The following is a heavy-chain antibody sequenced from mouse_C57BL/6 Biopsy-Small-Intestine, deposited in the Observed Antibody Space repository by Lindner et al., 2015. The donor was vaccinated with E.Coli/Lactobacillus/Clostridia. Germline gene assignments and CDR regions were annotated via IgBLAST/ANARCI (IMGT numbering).Heavy chain of an antibody. D-gene: IGHD3-1*01. J-gene: IGHJ3*01. CDR1: GYSFTGYN. V-gene: IGHV1S135*01. Sequence: QESGPELVKPGASVKMSCKASGYSFTGYNMHWVKQSHGESLEWIGYIDPYNGATTYNQKFKGKTTLTVDKSSSTAYMQLNSLTSEDSAVYYCARQLGLGAWFAYWGQGTLVTVSA. CDR2: IDPYNGAT. CDR3: ARQLGLGAWFAY.